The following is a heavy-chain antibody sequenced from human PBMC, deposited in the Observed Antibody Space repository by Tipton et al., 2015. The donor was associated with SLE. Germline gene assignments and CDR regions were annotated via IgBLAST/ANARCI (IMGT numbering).Heavy chain of an antibody. V-gene: IGHV4-39*07. CDR1: GGSISSGSYY. CDR3: ALMGDDAFDI. Sequence: LRLSCTVSGGSISSGSYYWSWIRQPPGKGLEWIGEINHSGSTNYNPSLKSRVTISVDTSKNQFSLKLSSVTAADTAVYYCALMGDDAFDIWGQGTMVTVSS. CDR2: INHSGST. J-gene: IGHJ3*02. D-gene: IGHD3-16*01.